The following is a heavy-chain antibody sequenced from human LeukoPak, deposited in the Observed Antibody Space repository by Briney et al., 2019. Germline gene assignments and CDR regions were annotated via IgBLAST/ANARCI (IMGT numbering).Heavy chain of an antibody. CDR2: ISSSGSTI. CDR1: GFTFSDYY. CDR3: ARVGSRSAAGMYYFDY. J-gene: IGHJ4*02. D-gene: IGHD6-13*01. Sequence: GGSLRLSCAASGFTFSDYYMSWIRQAPGKGLEWVSYISSSGSTIYYADSVKGRFTIPRDNAKNSLYLQMNSLRAEDTAVYYCARVGSRSAAGMYYFDYWGQGTLVTVSS. V-gene: IGHV3-11*01.